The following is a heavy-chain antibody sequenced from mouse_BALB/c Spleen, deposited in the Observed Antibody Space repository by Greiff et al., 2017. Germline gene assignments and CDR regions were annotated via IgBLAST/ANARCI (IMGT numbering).Heavy chain of an antibody. CDR3: ARSGDYGSSPFAY. D-gene: IGHD1-1*01. CDR1: GYSFTGYY. Sequence: LVKTGASVKISCKASGYSFTGYYMHWVKQSHGKSLEWIGYISCYNGATSYNQKFKGKATFTVDTSSSTAYMQFNSLTSEDSAVYYCARSGDYGSSPFAYWGQGTLVTVSA. CDR2: ISCYNGAT. J-gene: IGHJ3*01. V-gene: IGHV1S34*01.